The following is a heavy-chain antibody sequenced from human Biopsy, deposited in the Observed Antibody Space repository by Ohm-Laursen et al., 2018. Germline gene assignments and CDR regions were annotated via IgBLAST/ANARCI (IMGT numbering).Heavy chain of an antibody. CDR3: ARGRRTSGWPYFDS. Sequence: GTLSLTCTVSGDSVSSGSFYWTWIRQPPGQGLEYIGYIYYSGSTNFNPSLKNRVTMSVDTSKNQFYLKLYSVTAADTAVYYCARGRRTSGWPYFDSWGQGALVIVSS. D-gene: IGHD6-19*01. V-gene: IGHV4-61*01. CDR2: IYYSGST. J-gene: IGHJ4*02. CDR1: GDSVSSGSFY.